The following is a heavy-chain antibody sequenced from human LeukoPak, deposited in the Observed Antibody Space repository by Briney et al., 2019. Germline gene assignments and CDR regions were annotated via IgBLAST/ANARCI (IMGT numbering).Heavy chain of an antibody. D-gene: IGHD3-10*01. CDR2: IRYDGSNK. Sequence: GGSLRLSCAASGFTFSSYGMHWVRQAPGKGLEWVAFIRYDGSNKYYADSVKGRFTISRDNSKNTLYLQMNSLRAEDTAVYYCAKDYYYGSESAFDIWGQGTMVTVSS. V-gene: IGHV3-30*02. CDR3: AKDYYYGSESAFDI. J-gene: IGHJ3*02. CDR1: GFTFSSYG.